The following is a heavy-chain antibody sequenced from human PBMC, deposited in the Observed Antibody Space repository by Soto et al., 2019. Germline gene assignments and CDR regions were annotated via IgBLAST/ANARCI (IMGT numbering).Heavy chain of an antibody. Sequence: ASVKVSCKASGYTFTSYGISWVRQAPGQGLEWMGWISAYNGNTNYAQKLQGRVTMTTDTSTSTAYMELRSLRSDDTAVYYCARTTLGYCTNGVCYTIDYWCQGTLVT. CDR3: ARTTLGYCTNGVCYTIDY. D-gene: IGHD2-8*01. CDR2: ISAYNGNT. J-gene: IGHJ4*02. V-gene: IGHV1-18*01. CDR1: GYTFTSYG.